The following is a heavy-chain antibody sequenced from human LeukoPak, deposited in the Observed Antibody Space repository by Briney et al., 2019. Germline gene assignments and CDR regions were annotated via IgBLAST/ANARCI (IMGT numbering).Heavy chain of an antibody. J-gene: IGHJ4*02. V-gene: IGHV3-74*01. Sequence: GGSLRLSCAASEFTFWMHWVRQAPGKGLVWVSQINGDGSSTSYADSVKGRFTISRDDAKNTLYLQMNSLRAEDTAVYYCGNLDWGQGTLVTVSS. CDR1: EFTFW. CDR2: INGDGSST. CDR3: GNLD.